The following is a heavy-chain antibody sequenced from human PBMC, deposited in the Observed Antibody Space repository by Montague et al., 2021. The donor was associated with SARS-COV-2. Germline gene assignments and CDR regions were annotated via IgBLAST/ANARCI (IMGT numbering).Heavy chain of an antibody. D-gene: IGHD3-10*01. CDR3: ARVRYYGSGTSLGMDV. Sequence: SETLSLTCAVYGGSFSGYYWSWIRQPSGKGLEWIGEINHSGSTNYNPSLKSRVTISVDTSKNQFSLKLSSVTAADTAVYYCARVRYYGSGTSLGMDVWGQGTTVIVSS. CDR2: INHSGST. CDR1: GGSFSGYY. V-gene: IGHV4-34*01. J-gene: IGHJ6*02.